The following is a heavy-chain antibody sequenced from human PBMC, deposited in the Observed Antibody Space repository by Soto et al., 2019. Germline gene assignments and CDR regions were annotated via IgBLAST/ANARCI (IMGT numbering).Heavy chain of an antibody. CDR3: AKMLTMVRGVTGLRDFDF. CDR1: GFSFSNYD. Sequence: EVQLLEAGGNLIQPGGSLRLSCAASGFSFSNYDMSWVRQAPGQGLEWLSAISGPGSTIYYADSVKGRFTISRDNSKNTLSLQMNSLTGEDTAVYYCAKMLTMVRGVTGLRDFDFWGQGTLVTVSS. V-gene: IGHV3-23*01. CDR2: ISGPGSTI. J-gene: IGHJ4*02. D-gene: IGHD3-10*01.